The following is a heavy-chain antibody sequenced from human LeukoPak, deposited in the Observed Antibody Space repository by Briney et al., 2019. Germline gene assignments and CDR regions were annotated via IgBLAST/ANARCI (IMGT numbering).Heavy chain of an antibody. D-gene: IGHD3-10*01. CDR2: ISCSGGST. CDR3: AKEFLALWFGEAGFDP. CDR1: GFTFSSYA. J-gene: IGHJ5*02. Sequence: GGSLRLSCAASGFTFSSYAMSWVRQAPGKGLEWVSSISCSGGSTYYADSVKGRFTISRDNSKNTLYLQMNSLRAEDTAVYYCAKEFLALWFGEAGFDPWGQGTLVTVSS. V-gene: IGHV3-23*01.